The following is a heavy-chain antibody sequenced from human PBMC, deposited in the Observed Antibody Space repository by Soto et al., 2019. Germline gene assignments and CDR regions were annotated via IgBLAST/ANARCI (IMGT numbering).Heavy chain of an antibody. CDR1: GFTFSSYA. V-gene: IGHV3-30*04. J-gene: IGHJ4*02. CDR3: AREGEGGAGSVGYFDY. Sequence: GGSLRLSCAASGFTFSSYAMHWVRQAPGKGLEWVAVISYDGSNKYYADSVKGRFTISRDNSKNTLYLQMNSLRAEDTAVYYCAREGEGGAGSVGYFDYWGQGTLVTVSS. CDR2: ISYDGSNK. D-gene: IGHD6-19*01.